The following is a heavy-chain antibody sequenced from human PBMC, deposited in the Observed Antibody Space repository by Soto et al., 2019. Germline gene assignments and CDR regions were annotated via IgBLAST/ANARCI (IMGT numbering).Heavy chain of an antibody. V-gene: IGHV5-51*01. CDR3: ARPGYGGFDL. D-gene: IGHD4-17*01. J-gene: IGHJ4*02. CDR2: IYPGGSDT. Sequence: GESLKISCQGSGYTFTRFWIGWVRQMPGKGLEWMGIIYPGGSDTRYSLSFQGQVTISADKSIGTAYLQWRSLKASDTAVYYCARPGYGGFDLWGQGTLVTVSS. CDR1: GYTFTRFW.